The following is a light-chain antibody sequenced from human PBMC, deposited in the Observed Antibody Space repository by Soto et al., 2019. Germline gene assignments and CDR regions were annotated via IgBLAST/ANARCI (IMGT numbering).Light chain of an antibody. CDR2: DAS. V-gene: IGKV1-5*01. Sequence: DIQMTQSPSTLSATAGDRVTITCRASQSTSSWLAWYQHKPGKAPKLLIYDASNLDSGVPSRFSGSGSGTEFSLTISNLQPDDCATYYCQQYENYWTFGQGTKVDIK. CDR3: QQYENYWT. CDR1: QSTSSW. J-gene: IGKJ1*01.